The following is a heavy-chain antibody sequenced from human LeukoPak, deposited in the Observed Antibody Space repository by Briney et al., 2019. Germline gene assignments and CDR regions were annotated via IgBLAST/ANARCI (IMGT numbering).Heavy chain of an antibody. D-gene: IGHD6-19*01. Sequence: GGSLRLSCAASGFTLSSYSMHWVRQAPGKGLGFVSAISKNGRNTYYGNSMKGRFTISRDISKNTLYLQMGSLRPENMAVYYCARVDSGSACASWGQGILVTVSS. CDR3: ARVDSGSACAS. CDR2: ISKNGRNT. J-gene: IGHJ1*01. CDR1: GFTLSSYS. V-gene: IGHV3-64*01.